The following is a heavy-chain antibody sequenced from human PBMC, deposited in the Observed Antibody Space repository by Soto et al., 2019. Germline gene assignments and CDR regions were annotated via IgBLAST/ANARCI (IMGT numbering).Heavy chain of an antibody. CDR1: GFTFSSYE. Sequence: GGSLRLSCAASGFTFSSYEMNWVRQAPGKGLEWVSYISSSVSTIYYADSVKGRFTISRDNAKNSLYLQMNSLRAEDTAVYYCARDEYYYDSSDYWGQGTRVTVSS. CDR3: ARDEYYYDSSDY. V-gene: IGHV3-48*03. D-gene: IGHD3-22*01. CDR2: ISSSVSTI. J-gene: IGHJ4*02.